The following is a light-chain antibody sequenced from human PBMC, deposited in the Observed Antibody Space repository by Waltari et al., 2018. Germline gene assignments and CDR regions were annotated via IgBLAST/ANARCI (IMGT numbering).Light chain of an antibody. Sequence: QSALTQPASVSGSPGKSITISCTGTSTDVATHKFVSWYHQHPGKVPKLIIYDATDRPSGVSSRFSGSKSGNPASLTVSGLRVEDEADYYCSSFAGSSQMLFGGGTKLTVL. V-gene: IGLV2-14*03. CDR1: STDVATHKF. CDR3: SSFAGSSQML. J-gene: IGLJ2*01. CDR2: DAT.